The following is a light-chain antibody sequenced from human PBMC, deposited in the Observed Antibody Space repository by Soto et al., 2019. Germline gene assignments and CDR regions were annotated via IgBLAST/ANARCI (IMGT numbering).Light chain of an antibody. CDR1: QDISNR. V-gene: IGKV1-33*01. J-gene: IGKJ2*01. CDR3: QNCFTVPYT. CDR2: DAS. Sequence: DIQMTQSPSSLSASVGDRITITCQASQDISNRLNWYHQKPGKAPNLLIYDASHLAAGVPSGFSGSGSGTHFTFIISSLQPEDIGTYYCQNCFTVPYTFGQGTKLEIK.